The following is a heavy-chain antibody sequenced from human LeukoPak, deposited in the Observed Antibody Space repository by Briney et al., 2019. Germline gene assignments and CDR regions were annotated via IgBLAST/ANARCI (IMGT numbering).Heavy chain of an antibody. J-gene: IGHJ5*02. V-gene: IGHV4-39*02. Sequence: SETLSLTCTVSAGSISSSSYYWGWIRQPPGKGLEWIGSIYYSGSTYYNPSLKSRVTISVDTSKNQFSLKLSSVTAADTAVYYCARDPQIPADSSGYYYGNWFDPWGQGTLVTVSS. D-gene: IGHD3-22*01. CDR3: ARDPQIPADSSGYYYGNWFDP. CDR1: AGSISSSSYY. CDR2: IYYSGST.